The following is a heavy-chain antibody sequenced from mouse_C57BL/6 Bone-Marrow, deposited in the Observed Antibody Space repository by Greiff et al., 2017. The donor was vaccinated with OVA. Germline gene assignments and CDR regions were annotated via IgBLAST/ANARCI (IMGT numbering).Heavy chain of an antibody. CDR3: ARQEVMITTYVDY. CDR1: EYEFPSHD. J-gene: IGHJ2*01. CDR2: INSDGGST. V-gene: IGHV5-2*03. Sequence: EVMLVESGGGLVQPGESLKLSCESNEYEFPSHDMSWVRKTPEKRLELVAAINSDGGSTYYPDTMERRFIISRDNTKKTLYLQMSSLRSEDTAVYYCARQEVMITTYVDYWGQGTTLTVSS. D-gene: IGHD2-4*01.